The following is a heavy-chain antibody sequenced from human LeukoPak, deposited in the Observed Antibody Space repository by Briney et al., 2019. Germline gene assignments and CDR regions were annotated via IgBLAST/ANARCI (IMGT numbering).Heavy chain of an antibody. Sequence: GGSLRLSCAASGFTFSSYSMNWVRQAPGKGLEWVSSISSSGSYIYYADSVKGRFTISRDNAKNSLYLQMNSLRAEDTAVYYCARNLYGSSLFDYWGQGTLVTVSS. D-gene: IGHD6-19*01. CDR3: ARNLYGSSLFDY. V-gene: IGHV3-21*01. CDR2: ISSSGSYI. CDR1: GFTFSSYS. J-gene: IGHJ4*02.